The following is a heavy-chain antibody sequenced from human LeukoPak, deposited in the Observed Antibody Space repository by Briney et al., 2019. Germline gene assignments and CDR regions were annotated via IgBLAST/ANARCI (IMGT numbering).Heavy chain of an antibody. CDR2: TYYSGST. Sequence: SETLSLTCTVSGGSISSYYWSWIRQPPGKGLEWIGYTYYSGSTNYNPSLKSRVTISVDTSKNQFSLKLSSVTAADTAVYYCARFRLRYFDWLPFDYYMDVWGKGTTVTVSS. J-gene: IGHJ6*03. CDR1: GGSISSYY. D-gene: IGHD3-9*01. V-gene: IGHV4-59*08. CDR3: ARFRLRYFDWLPFDYYMDV.